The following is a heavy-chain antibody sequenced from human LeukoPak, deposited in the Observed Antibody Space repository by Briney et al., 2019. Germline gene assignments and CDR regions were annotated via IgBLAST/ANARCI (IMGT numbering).Heavy chain of an antibody. CDR2: INHSGST. V-gene: IGHV4-34*01. J-gene: IGHJ3*02. D-gene: IGHD5-18*01. Sequence: SETLSLTCAVYGGSFSGYYWSWIRQPPGKGLEWIGEINHSGSTNYNPSLKSRVTISVDTSKNQFSLKLSSVTAADTAVYYCARDRVEYSYDAFDIWGQGTMVTVSS. CDR1: GGSFSGYY. CDR3: ARDRVEYSYDAFDI.